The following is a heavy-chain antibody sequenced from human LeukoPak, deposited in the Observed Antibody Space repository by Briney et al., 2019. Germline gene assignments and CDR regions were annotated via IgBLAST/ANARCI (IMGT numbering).Heavy chain of an antibody. J-gene: IGHJ4*02. CDR2: IYYSGST. CDR1: GGSISSYY. D-gene: IGHD2-21*02. Sequence: PSETLSLTCTVSGGSISSYYWSWIRQPPGKGLEWIGYIYYSGSTNYNPSLKSRVTISVDTSKNQFSLKLSSVTAADTAVYCCARALVTAPHGYFDYWGQGTLVTVSS. V-gene: IGHV4-59*01. CDR3: ARALVTAPHGYFDY.